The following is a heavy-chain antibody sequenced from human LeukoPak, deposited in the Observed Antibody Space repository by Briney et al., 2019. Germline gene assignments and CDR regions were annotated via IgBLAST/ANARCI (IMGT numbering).Heavy chain of an antibody. CDR3: ARDLGSLRNWFDP. V-gene: IGHV4-39*07. CDR2: IYYSGST. Sequence: SETLSLTCTVSGGSISSSSHYWGWIRQPPGKGLEWIGSIYYSGSTYYNPSLKSRVTISVDTSKNQFSLKLSSVTAADTAVYYCARDLGSLRNWFDPWGQGTLVTVSS. D-gene: IGHD3-10*01. J-gene: IGHJ5*02. CDR1: GGSISSSSHY.